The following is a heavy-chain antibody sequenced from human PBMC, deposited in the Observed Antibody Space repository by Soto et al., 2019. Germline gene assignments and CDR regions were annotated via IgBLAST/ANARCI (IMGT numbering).Heavy chain of an antibody. CDR2: INGDGDYT. D-gene: IGHD2-15*01. V-gene: IGHV3-74*01. CDR1: GFSFSNYW. Sequence: EVQLVESGGGLVQPGGSLRLSCAASGFSFSNYWMHWLRQVPGKGLVWVSRINGDGDYTNYADSVKGRFTISRDNTKNTLSLKMSSLRAEDTAVFYCARERGGYSSDFWGQGTLVTVSS. J-gene: IGHJ4*02. CDR3: ARERGGYSSDF.